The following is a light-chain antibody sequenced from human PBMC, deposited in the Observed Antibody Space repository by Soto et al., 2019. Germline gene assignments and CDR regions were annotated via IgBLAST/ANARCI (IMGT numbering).Light chain of an antibody. CDR3: QQYGSSPRT. J-gene: IGKJ1*01. CDR2: AAS. Sequence: EIVLTQSPGTLSLSPGERATLSCRASQSVSSSYLAWYQQKPGQAPRLLIYAASSRATGIPDRLSGSGSGTSFTLTISRLEPEDFAVYYCQQYGSSPRTFGQGTKVEIK. V-gene: IGKV3-20*01. CDR1: QSVSSSY.